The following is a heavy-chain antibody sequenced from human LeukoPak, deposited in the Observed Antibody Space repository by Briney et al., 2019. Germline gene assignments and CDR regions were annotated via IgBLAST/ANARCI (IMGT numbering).Heavy chain of an antibody. J-gene: IGHJ4*02. CDR3: ARGPREYYYAVVWY. V-gene: IGHV3-48*02. CDR2: ISSSSSTI. Sequence: GGSLRLSCAASGFTFSSYSMNWARPAPGKGLEWVSYISSSSSTIYYADSVKGRFTISRDNAKNSLYLQMNSLRDEDTAVYYCARGPREYYYAVVWYWGQGTLVTVSS. D-gene: IGHD3-10*01. CDR1: GFTFSSYS.